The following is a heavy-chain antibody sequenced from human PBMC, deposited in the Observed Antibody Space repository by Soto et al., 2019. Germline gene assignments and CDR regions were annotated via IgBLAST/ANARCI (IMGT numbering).Heavy chain of an antibody. V-gene: IGHV4-59*01. CDR1: GGSFSGYY. CDR2: IYYSGST. J-gene: IGHJ4*02. Sequence: SETLSLTCAVYGGSFSGYYWSWIRQPPGKGLEWIGYIYYSGSTNYNPSLKSRVTISVDTSKNQFSLKLSSVTAADTAVYYCAGYGEHFDYWGQGTLVTVSS. CDR3: AGYGEHFDY. D-gene: IGHD4-17*01.